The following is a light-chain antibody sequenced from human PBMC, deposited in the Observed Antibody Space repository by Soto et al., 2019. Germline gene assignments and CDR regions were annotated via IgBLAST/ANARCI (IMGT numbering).Light chain of an antibody. J-gene: IGKJ2*02. V-gene: IGKV4-1*01. CDR2: WAS. CDR3: QHYFSFPRT. Sequence: DIVMTQSPDSLAVSLGERATINCKSSQSVLYNSNNKNYLVWYQQKSGQPPKLLIYWASIRESGVPDRFSGSGAGTDFTLTISSLLAEDVAVYYCQHYFSFPRTFCQGTKLEIK. CDR1: QSVLYNSNNKNY.